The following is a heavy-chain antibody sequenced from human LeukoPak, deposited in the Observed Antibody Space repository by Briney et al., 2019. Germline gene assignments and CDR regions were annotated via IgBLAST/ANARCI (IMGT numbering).Heavy chain of an antibody. CDR1: GYTFTSYD. Sequence: ASVKASCKASGYTFTSYDINWVRQATGQGLEWMGWMNPNSGNTGYAQKFQGRVTITRNTSISTAYMELSSLRSEDTAVYYCARVLPAYSSSWDYYYYGMDVWGQGTTVTVSS. CDR2: MNPNSGNT. J-gene: IGHJ6*02. CDR3: ARVLPAYSSSWDYYYYGMDV. D-gene: IGHD6-13*01. V-gene: IGHV1-8*03.